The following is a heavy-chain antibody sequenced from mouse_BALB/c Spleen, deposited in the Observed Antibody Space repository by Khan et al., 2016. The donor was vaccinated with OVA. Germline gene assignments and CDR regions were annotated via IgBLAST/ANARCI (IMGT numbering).Heavy chain of an antibody. D-gene: IGHD2-14*01. J-gene: IGHJ4*01. CDR2: INTHSGVP. CDR3: ARGGAAYDRNDGGAMEY. CDR1: GYTFTTAG. Sequence: QIQLVQSGPELKKPGETVRISCKASGYTFTTAGIQWVQKMPGKGLKWIGWINTHSGVPKYAEDFKGRFAFSLEISVNTAYLQITNLKNEDTDTYFCARGGAAYDRNDGGAMEYWGQGTSVTVSS. V-gene: IGHV9-4*02.